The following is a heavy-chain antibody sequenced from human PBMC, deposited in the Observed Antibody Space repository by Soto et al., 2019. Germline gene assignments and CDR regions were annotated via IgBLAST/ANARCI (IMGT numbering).Heavy chain of an antibody. V-gene: IGHV3-30*18. CDR2: ISYDGSNK. D-gene: IGHD6-19*01. Sequence: ESGGGVVQPGRSLRLSCAASGITFSSYGMHWVRQAPGKGLEWVAVISYDGSNKYYADSVKGRFTISRDNSKNTLYLQMNSLRAEDTAVYYCAKDRFRIAVAAPFDYWGQGTLVTVSS. CDR3: AKDRFRIAVAAPFDY. J-gene: IGHJ4*02. CDR1: GITFSSYG.